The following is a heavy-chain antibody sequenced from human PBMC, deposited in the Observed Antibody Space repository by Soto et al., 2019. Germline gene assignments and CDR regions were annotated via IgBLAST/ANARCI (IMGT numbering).Heavy chain of an antibody. CDR1: GFTFSSYA. J-gene: IGHJ4*02. V-gene: IGHV3-30-3*01. CDR2: ISYDGSNK. D-gene: IGHD3-3*01. CDR3: AMSYDFWSGRIDY. Sequence: GGSLRLSCAASGFTFSSYAMHWVRQAPGKGLEWVAVISYDGSNKYYADSVKGRFTISRDNSKNTLYLQMNSLRAEDTAVYYCAMSYDFWSGRIDYWGQGTLVTVS.